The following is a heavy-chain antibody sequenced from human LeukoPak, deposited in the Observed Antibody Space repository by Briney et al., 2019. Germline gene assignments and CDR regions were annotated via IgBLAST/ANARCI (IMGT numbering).Heavy chain of an antibody. J-gene: IGHJ4*02. CDR1: GFSLFA. D-gene: IGHD3-22*01. Sequence: GGSRRLSCAASGFSLFAMHWVRQAPGKGLEWVSAISGSGGATYHADADSVKGRFTISRDNSKNALYLEINNLRAEDTAVYYCAKDGYNYDSSGHFDYWGQGTLVTVSS. CDR3: AKDGYNYDSSGHFDY. CDR2: ISGSGGAT. V-gene: IGHV3-23*01.